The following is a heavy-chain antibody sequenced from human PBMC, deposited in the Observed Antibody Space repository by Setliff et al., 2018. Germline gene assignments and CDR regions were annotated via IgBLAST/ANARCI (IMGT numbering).Heavy chain of an antibody. J-gene: IGHJ3*02. CDR2: IYYSGST. D-gene: IGHD3-22*01. Sequence: KPSETLSLTCTVSGGSISSSSYYWGWIRQPPGKGLQWIGYIYYSGSTYYNPSLKSRVTISVDTSKNQFSLKLSSVTAADTAVYYCARVGYYDSSGYSFAFDIWGQGTMVTVSS. CDR3: ARVGYYDSSGYSFAFDI. CDR1: GGSISSSSYY. V-gene: IGHV4-30-4*08.